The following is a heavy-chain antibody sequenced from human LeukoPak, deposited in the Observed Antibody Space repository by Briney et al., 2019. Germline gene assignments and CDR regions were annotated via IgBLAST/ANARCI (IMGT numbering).Heavy chain of an antibody. J-gene: IGHJ6*02. CDR3: ARGNSSSWYPGTYYYYGMDV. V-gene: IGHV4-30-2*01. Sequence: PSETLSLTCAVSGGSISSGGYSWSWIRQPPGTGLEWIGYIYHSGSTYYNPSLKSRVTISVDTSKNQFSLKLSSVTAADTAVYYCARGNSSSWYPGTYYYYGMDVWGQGTTVTVSS. D-gene: IGHD6-13*01. CDR2: IYHSGST. CDR1: GGSISSGGYS.